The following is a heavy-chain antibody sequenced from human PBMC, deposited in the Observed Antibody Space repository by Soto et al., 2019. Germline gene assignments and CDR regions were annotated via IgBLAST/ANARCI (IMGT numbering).Heavy chain of an antibody. Sequence: QVQLVESGGGLVKPGGSLRLSCAASGLTFSDCYMNRIRQAPGKGLEWVSYISSSGSSINYAGSVKGRFTISRDNAKNSLYLQMNSLTAEDTAIYYCARIRFWEWGYAMDVWGQGTTVTVSS. D-gene: IGHD3-10*01. J-gene: IGHJ6*02. CDR2: ISSSGSSI. V-gene: IGHV3-11*01. CDR1: GLTFSDCY. CDR3: ARIRFWEWGYAMDV.